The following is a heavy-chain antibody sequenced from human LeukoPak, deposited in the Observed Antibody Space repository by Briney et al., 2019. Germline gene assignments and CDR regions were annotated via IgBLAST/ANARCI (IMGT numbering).Heavy chain of an antibody. CDR3: ARDAYGGNWPYYFDY. V-gene: IGHV1-18*01. Sequence: ASVKVSCKASGYIFSSYGISWVRQAPGQGLEWMGWFSAYNGNTNYAQNLQGRVTMTTDTSTSTVYMEVRSLRSDDTAVYYCARDAYGGNWPYYFDYWGQGTLVTVSS. D-gene: IGHD1-1*01. J-gene: IGHJ4*02. CDR1: GYIFSSYG. CDR2: FSAYNGNT.